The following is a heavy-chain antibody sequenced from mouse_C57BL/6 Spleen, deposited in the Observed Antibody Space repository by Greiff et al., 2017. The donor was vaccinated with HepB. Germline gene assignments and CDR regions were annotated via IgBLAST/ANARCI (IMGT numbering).Heavy chain of an antibody. CDR2: IYPGSGST. V-gene: IGHV1-55*01. J-gene: IGHJ3*01. Sequence: QVQLKQPGAELVKPGASVKMSCKASGYTFTSYWITWVKQRPGQGLEWIGDIYPGSGSTNYNEKFKSKATLTVYTSSSTAYMQLSSLTSEDSAVYYCARGLLFAYWGQGTLVTVSA. D-gene: IGHD2-3*01. CDR1: GYTFTSYW. CDR3: ARGLLFAY.